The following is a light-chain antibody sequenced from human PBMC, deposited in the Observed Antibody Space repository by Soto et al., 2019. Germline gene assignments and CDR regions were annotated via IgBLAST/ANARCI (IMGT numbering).Light chain of an antibody. CDR3: QQHNSFSIT. CDR2: GAS. CDR1: QSVSSK. V-gene: IGKV3D-15*01. Sequence: EIVMTQSPATLSVSPGEGATLSCRASQSVSSKLAWYQQKPGQAPRLLIYGASNRATGIPDRFSGSGSGTDFTLTINSLQADDFATYYCQQHNSFSITFGQGTDWRL. J-gene: IGKJ5*01.